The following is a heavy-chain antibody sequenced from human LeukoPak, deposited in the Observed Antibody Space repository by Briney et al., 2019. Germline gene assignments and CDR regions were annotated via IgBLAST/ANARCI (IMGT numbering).Heavy chain of an antibody. D-gene: IGHD2-21*01. CDR3: ARSDGYNYVFDY. Sequence: SVKVSCKASGGTFSSYAISWVRQAPGQGLEWMGRIIPILGIANYAQKFQGRVTITADKSTSTAYMELSSLRSEDTAVYYCARSDGYNYVFDYWGQGTLVTVSS. V-gene: IGHV1-69*04. J-gene: IGHJ4*02. CDR1: GGTFSSYA. CDR2: IIPILGIA.